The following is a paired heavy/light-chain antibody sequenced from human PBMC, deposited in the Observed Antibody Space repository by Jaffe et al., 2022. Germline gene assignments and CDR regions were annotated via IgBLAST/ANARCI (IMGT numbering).Heavy chain of an antibody. D-gene: IGHD3-10*01. CDR2: VYYRGNT. J-gene: IGHJ4*02. Sequence: QLQLQESGPGLVKPSETLSLTCTVSDGSISGSAYYWGWIRQPPGKGLEWIGSVYYRGNTLYNPSLKSRVTISVDTFNNQFSLRLSSVTAADTAVFYCARLWFRELSWSYFHSWGQGILVTVSS. V-gene: IGHV4-39*01. CDR1: DGSISGSAYY. CDR3: ARLWFRELSWSYFHS.
Light chain of an antibody. V-gene: IGLV1-44*01. J-gene: IGLJ3*02. CDR2: SNN. Sequence: QSVLTQPPSASGTPGQRVTISCSGSSSNIGSSAVSWYQQLPGTAPKLLMYSNNQRPSGVPDRFSGSKSGTSASLAISGLQSEDEADYYCATWDDSLNGWVFGGGTKLTVL. CDR1: SSNIGSSA. CDR3: ATWDDSLNGWV.